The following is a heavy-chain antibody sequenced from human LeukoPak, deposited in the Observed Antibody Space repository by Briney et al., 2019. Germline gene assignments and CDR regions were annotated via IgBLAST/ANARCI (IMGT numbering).Heavy chain of an antibody. CDR1: GGSISSYY. Sequence: PSETLSLTCTVSGGSISSYYWSWIRQPPGKGLEWIGYIYCSGSTNYNPSLKSRVTISVDTSKNQFSLKLSSVTAADTAVYYCARGYFDWLFDYWGQGTLVTVSS. D-gene: IGHD3-9*01. CDR3: ARGYFDWLFDY. J-gene: IGHJ4*02. CDR2: IYCSGST. V-gene: IGHV4-59*01.